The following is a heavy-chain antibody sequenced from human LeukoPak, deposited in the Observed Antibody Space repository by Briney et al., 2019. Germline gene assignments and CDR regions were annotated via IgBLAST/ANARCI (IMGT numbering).Heavy chain of an antibody. CDR1: GFTFSSYW. J-gene: IGHJ4*02. CDR3: ARSQGPYDY. CDR2: INGDGSST. V-gene: IGHV3-74*01. Sequence: GGSLRLSCAASGFTFSSYWMNWVRQAPGKGLVWVSRINGDGSSTNYADSVKGRFTISRDNAKNTLYLQLNSLRAEDTAIYYCARSQGPYDYWGQGTLVTVSS.